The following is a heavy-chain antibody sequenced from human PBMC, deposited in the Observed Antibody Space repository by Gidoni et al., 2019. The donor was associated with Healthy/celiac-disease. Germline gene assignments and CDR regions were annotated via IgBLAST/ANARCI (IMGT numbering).Heavy chain of an antibody. Sequence: QVQLVESGGGVAQPGRSLRLSCAASGFTFSSYGMHWVRQAPGKGLEWVAVISYYGSNKYYADSVKGRFTISRDNSKNTLYLQMNSLRAEDTAVYYCAKLTGYSYGQDPIFDYWGQGTLVTVSS. D-gene: IGHD5-18*01. V-gene: IGHV3-30*18. CDR2: ISYYGSNK. CDR3: AKLTGYSYGQDPIFDY. J-gene: IGHJ4*02. CDR1: GFTFSSYG.